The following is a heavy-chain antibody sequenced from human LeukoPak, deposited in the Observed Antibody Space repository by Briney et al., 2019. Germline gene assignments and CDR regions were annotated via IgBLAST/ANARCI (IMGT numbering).Heavy chain of an antibody. CDR3: ARDWAAAADFNF. CDR1: GFTFSSYS. J-gene: IGHJ4*02. CDR2: ISSSSSTI. V-gene: IGHV3-48*01. D-gene: IGHD2-2*01. Sequence: PGGSLRLSCGASGFTFSSYSMNWVRQAPGKGLEWVSYISSSSSTIYYADSVKGRFTISRDNAKNSLYLQMNSLRAEDTAVYYCARDWAAAADFNFWGQGTLVTVSP.